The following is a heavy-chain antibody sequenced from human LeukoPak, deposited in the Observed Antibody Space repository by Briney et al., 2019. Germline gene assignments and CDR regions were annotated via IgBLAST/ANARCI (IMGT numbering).Heavy chain of an antibody. V-gene: IGHV4-59*01. CDR2: IYYSGST. CDR1: GGSISSYY. J-gene: IGHJ4*02. Sequence: SETLSLTCTVSGGSISSYYWSWNRQPPGKGLEWIGYIYYSGSTNYNPSLKSRVTISVDTSKNQFSLKLSSVTAADTAIYYCARDGRAGSLFAYWGQGTLVTVSS. D-gene: IGHD6-19*01. CDR3: ARDGRAGSLFAY.